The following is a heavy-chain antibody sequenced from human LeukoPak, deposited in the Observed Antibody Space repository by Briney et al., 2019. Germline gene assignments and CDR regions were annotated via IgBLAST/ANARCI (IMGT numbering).Heavy chain of an antibody. J-gene: IGHJ6*03. CDR1: GGSFSDYY. CDR3: ARTRYYYYYMDV. CDR2: INHSGST. Sequence: SSETLSLTCAVYGGSFSDYYWSWIRQPPGKGLEWIGEINHSGSTNYNPSLKSRLTISIDTSKNHFSLKLNSVTAADTAVYYCARTRYYYYYMDVWGKGTTVSISS. V-gene: IGHV4-34*01.